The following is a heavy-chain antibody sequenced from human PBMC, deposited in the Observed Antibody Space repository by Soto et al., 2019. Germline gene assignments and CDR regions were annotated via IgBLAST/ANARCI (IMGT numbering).Heavy chain of an antibody. CDR2: ISSSSSTI. CDR3: ARAVVPAAITPPHFDY. CDR1: GFTFSSYS. D-gene: IGHD2-2*01. J-gene: IGHJ4*02. V-gene: IGHV3-48*01. Sequence: GSLRLSCAASGFTFSSYSVNWVRQAPGKGLEGVSYISSSSSTIYYADSVKGRFTISRDNAKNSLYLQMNSLRAEDTAVYYCARAVVPAAITPPHFDYWGQGTLVTVSS.